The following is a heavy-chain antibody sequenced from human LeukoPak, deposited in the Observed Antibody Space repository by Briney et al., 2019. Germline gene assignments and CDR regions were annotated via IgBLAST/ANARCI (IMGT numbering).Heavy chain of an antibody. CDR3: ARDVQHYQSD. J-gene: IGHJ4*02. D-gene: IGHD3-3*02. CDR2: ISTKTGNT. V-gene: IGHV1-18*01. Sequence: ASVKVSCKASGYSFTQNGISWVRQAPGQGLEWMGWISTKTGNTKYAQKFQDRVTMTTDSATTTAYMELRRLRSDDTAMYYCARDVQHYQSDWGQGTLVTVFS. CDR1: GYSFTQNG.